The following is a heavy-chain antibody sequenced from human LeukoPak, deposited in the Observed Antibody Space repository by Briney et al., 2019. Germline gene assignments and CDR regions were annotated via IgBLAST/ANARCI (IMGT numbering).Heavy chain of an antibody. Sequence: SVKVSCKASGGTFSSYAISWVRQDPGQGLEWMGGIIPIFGTANYAQKFQGRVTITADESTSTAYMELSSLRSEDTAVYYCARGIHTAMVGYYYYGMDVWGQGTTVTVSS. CDR2: IIPIFGTA. D-gene: IGHD5-18*01. J-gene: IGHJ6*02. CDR1: GGTFSSYA. V-gene: IGHV1-69*13. CDR3: ARGIHTAMVGYYYYGMDV.